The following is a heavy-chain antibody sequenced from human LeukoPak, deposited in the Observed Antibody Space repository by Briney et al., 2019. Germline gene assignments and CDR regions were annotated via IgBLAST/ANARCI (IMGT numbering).Heavy chain of an antibody. D-gene: IGHD2-2*02. CDR1: GFTFSSYA. J-gene: IGHJ4*02. CDR3: SRGRYCSSTSCYIDY. CDR2: ISGSAGST. Sequence: GGSLRLSCVTSGFTFSSYAMGWVRQAPGKGLEWVSGISGSAGSTYYADSVKGRFTISRDKSKNTLYLQMNSLRAEDTAVYYCSRGRYCSSTSCYIDYWGQGTLVTVSS. V-gene: IGHV3-23*01.